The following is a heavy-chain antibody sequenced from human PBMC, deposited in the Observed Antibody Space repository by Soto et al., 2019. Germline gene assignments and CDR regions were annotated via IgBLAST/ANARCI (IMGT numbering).Heavy chain of an antibody. D-gene: IGHD6-13*01. CDR1: GFTVSSNY. CDR2: IYSGGST. J-gene: IGHJ3*02. Sequence: PGGSLRLSCAASGFTVSSNYMSWVRQAPGKGLEWVSVIYSGGSTYYADSVKGRFTISRDNSKNTLYLQMNSLRAEDTAVYYCARDAGIAAAALDAFDIWGQGKMVTVSS. V-gene: IGHV3-53*01. CDR3: ARDAGIAAAALDAFDI.